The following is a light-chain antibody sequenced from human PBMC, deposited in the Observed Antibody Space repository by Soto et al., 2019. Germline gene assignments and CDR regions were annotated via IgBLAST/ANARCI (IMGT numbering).Light chain of an antibody. CDR1: QGINSW. J-gene: IGKJ1*01. CDR3: QQANSFPRT. V-gene: IGKV1D-12*01. Sequence: DIQMTQSPFSVSASVGDRVTITCRASQGINSWLAWYQQKPGEAPKLLINAASSLQSGVPSRFSGSGSGTDFTLTISSLQPEDFATYYCQQANSFPRTFGQGTKVEIK. CDR2: AAS.